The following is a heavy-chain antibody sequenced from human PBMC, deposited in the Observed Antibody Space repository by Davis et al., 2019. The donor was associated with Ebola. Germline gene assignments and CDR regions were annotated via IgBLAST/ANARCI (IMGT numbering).Heavy chain of an antibody. D-gene: IGHD3-22*01. CDR3: ARGVLSGYYYEFDY. Sequence: MPSETLTLTCAASGGTISSFYWAWTPPPSGKGLEWIGSIYYSGSTNYNPSLKSRVTISVDTSKNQFSLKLSSVTAADTAVYYCARGVLSGYYYEFDYWGQGTLVTVSS. CDR1: GGTISSFY. J-gene: IGHJ4*02. CDR2: IYYSGST. V-gene: IGHV4-59*01.